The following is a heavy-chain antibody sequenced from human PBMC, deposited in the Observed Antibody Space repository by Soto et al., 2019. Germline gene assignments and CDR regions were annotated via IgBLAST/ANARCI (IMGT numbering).Heavy chain of an antibody. Sequence: GGSLRLSCAASGFTFSSYWMHWVRQAPGKGLVWVSRINSDGSSTSYADSVKGRFTISRDNAKNTLYLQMNSLRAEDTAVYYCAKGTTMVRADIGVWGKGTTVTVSS. CDR2: INSDGSST. CDR3: AKGTTMVRADIGV. V-gene: IGHV3-74*01. J-gene: IGHJ6*04. D-gene: IGHD3-10*01. CDR1: GFTFSSYW.